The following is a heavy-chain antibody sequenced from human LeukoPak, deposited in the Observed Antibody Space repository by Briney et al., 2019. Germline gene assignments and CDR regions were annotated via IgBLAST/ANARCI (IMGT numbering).Heavy chain of an antibody. V-gene: IGHV4-38-2*01. CDR2: IYHSGST. D-gene: IGHD4-11*01. CDR3: ARHVLGATVTTFDY. J-gene: IGHJ4*02. CDR1: GYSISSGYY. Sequence: SETLSLTCAVSGYSISSGYYWGWIRQPPGEGLEWIGSIYHSGSTYYNPSLKSRVTISVDTSKNQFSLKLSSVTAADTAVYYCARHVLGATVTTFDYWGQGTLVTVSS.